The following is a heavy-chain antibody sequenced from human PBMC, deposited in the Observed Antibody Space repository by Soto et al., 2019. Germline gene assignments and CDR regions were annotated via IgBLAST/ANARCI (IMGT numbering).Heavy chain of an antibody. Sequence: VGSLRLSSAASGFTFSSYSMNWVRQAPGKGLEWVSSISSSSSYIYYADSVKGRFTISRDNAKNSLYLQMNSLRAEDTAVYYCAREGDSSGWYTGQDYYYGMDVWGQGTTVTVSS. D-gene: IGHD6-19*01. V-gene: IGHV3-21*01. CDR1: GFTFSSYS. J-gene: IGHJ6*02. CDR3: AREGDSSGWYTGQDYYYGMDV. CDR2: ISSSSSYI.